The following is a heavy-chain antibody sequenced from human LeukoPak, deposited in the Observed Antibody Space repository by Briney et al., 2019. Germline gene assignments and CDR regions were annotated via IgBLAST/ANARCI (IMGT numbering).Heavy chain of an antibody. CDR1: GYTFTGYY. V-gene: IGHV1-2*02. D-gene: IGHD3-3*01. CDR2: INPNSGGT. CDR3: ARDRLGASYYDFWSGEIGNY. J-gene: IGHJ4*02. Sequence: ASVKVSCKASGYTFTGYYMHWVRQAPGQGLAWMGWINPNSGGTNYAQKFQGRVTMTRDTSISTAYMELSRLRSDDTAVYYCARDRLGASYYDFWSGEIGNYWGQGTLVTVSS.